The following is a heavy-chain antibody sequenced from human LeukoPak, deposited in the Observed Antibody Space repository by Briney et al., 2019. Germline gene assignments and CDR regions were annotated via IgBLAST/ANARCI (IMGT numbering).Heavy chain of an antibody. CDR1: GYSISSGNY. Sequence: PSETLSLTCTVSGYSISSGNYWGWIRQPPGKGLEWIGNFYHSGSPYYNPSLKSRVTISVDTSKNQFSLKMSSVTAADTAVYYCARDTHGLGWGQGILVTVSS. CDR3: ARDTHGLG. J-gene: IGHJ4*02. D-gene: IGHD3/OR15-3a*01. V-gene: IGHV4-38-2*02. CDR2: FYHSGSP.